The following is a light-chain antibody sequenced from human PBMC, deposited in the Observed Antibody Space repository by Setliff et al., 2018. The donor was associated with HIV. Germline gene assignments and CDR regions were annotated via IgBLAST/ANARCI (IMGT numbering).Light chain of an antibody. CDR1: SSNIGAGYD. J-gene: IGLJ2*01. CDR2: GNT. CDR3: QSYDTSLSGSV. Sequence: QSVLTQPPSVSGAPGQRVTISCTGTSSNIGAGYDVHWYQQFPGTAPKLLTYGNTNRPSGVSDRFSGSKSGTSVSLAITGLQAEDEAIYYCQSYDTSLSGSVFGGGTKVTVL. V-gene: IGLV1-40*01.